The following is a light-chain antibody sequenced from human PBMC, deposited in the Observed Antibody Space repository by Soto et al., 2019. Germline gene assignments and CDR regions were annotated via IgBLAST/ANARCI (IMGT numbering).Light chain of an antibody. CDR3: QSYDNSLSGLYV. CDR1: SSNIGAGYD. CDR2: GNN. J-gene: IGLJ1*01. V-gene: IGLV1-40*01. Sequence: QPVLSQPPSVSGAPGQRVTISCTGSSSNIGAGYDVHWYQQLPGTAPKLLIYGNNNRPAGVPDRFSGSKSGTSASLAITGLQADDEADYYCQSYDNSLSGLYVFGTGTKLTVL.